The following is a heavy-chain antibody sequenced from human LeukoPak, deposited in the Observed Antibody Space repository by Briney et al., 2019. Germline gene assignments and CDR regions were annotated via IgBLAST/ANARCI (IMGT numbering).Heavy chain of an antibody. CDR1: GFTFSAYY. V-gene: IGHV3-11*06. Sequence: GGSLGLSCAASGFTFSAYYMSWIRQAPGKGLEWVSYICSSSSYTNYADAVKGRFTISRDNAKNALYLQMDSLRAEDTAVYDCARSASDKYSSSDYWGQGTLVTVSS. D-gene: IGHD6-13*01. J-gene: IGHJ4*02. CDR2: ICSSSSYT. CDR3: ARSASDKYSSSDY.